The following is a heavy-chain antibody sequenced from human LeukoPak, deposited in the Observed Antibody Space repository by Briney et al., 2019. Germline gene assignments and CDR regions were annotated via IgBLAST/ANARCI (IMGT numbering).Heavy chain of an antibody. J-gene: IGHJ4*02. D-gene: IGHD6-19*01. Sequence: ASVKVSCKASGYTFTGYYMHWVRQAPGQGLEWMGGIIPIFGTANYAQKFQGRVTITADKSTSTAYMELSSLRSEDTAVYYCAAGIAVAGPPRLVYWGQGTLVTVSS. CDR1: GYTFTGYY. CDR2: IIPIFGTA. V-gene: IGHV1-69*06. CDR3: AAGIAVAGPPRLVY.